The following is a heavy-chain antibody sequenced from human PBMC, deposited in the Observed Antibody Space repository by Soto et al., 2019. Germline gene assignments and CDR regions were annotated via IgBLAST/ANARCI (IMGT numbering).Heavy chain of an antibody. CDR2: IYYSGST. D-gene: IGHD6-13*01. J-gene: IGHJ5*02. Sequence: SETLSLTCTVSGGSISSGDYYWSWIRQPPGKGLEWIGYIYYSGSTYYNPSLKSRVTISVDTSKNQFSLKLSSVTAADTAVYYCARDFVGDSSSWYNWFDPWGQGTLVTVSS. CDR1: GGSISSGDYY. CDR3: ARDFVGDSSSWYNWFDP. V-gene: IGHV4-30-4*01.